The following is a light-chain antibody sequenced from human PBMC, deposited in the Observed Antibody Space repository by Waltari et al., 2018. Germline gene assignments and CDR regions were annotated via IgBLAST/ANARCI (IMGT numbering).Light chain of an antibody. CDR2: EVS. Sequence: QSALTQPASVSGFPGQSITISCTGTSSDIGASNYVSWYQQHTGEVPKLMISEVSNRPSGVANRFSGSKSGNTASLSISGLQAEDEADYYCSSYTSTSAFYVFGTGTKVTVL. J-gene: IGLJ1*01. CDR3: SSYTSTSAFYV. V-gene: IGLV2-14*01. CDR1: SSDIGASNY.